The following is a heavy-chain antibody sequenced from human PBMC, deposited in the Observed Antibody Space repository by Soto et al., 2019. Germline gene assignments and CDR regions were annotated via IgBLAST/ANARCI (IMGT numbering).Heavy chain of an antibody. Sequence: ASVKVSCKASGGTFSSYAISWALRAPGQGLEWMGGIIPIFGTANYAQKFQGRVTITADESTSTAYMELSSLRSEDTAVYYCARDRSDREMGYAFDIWGQGTMVTVSS. CDR3: ARDRSDREMGYAFDI. CDR1: GGTFSSYA. D-gene: IGHD3-3*01. V-gene: IGHV1-69*13. J-gene: IGHJ3*02. CDR2: IIPIFGTA.